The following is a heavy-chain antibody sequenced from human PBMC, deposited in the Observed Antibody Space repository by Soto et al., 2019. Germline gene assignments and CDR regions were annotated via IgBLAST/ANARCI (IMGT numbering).Heavy chain of an antibody. CDR2: INHSGST. V-gene: IGHV4-34*01. Sequence: QVQLQQWGAGLLKPSETLSLTCAVYGGSFSGYYWSWIRQPPGKGLELIGEINHSGSTNYNPSLKSPGTLSADTSKKQFSLKPSSVTGADTAVYYCARGRKDDSSSWYVEWGHGTLGTVSS. CDR1: GGSFSGYY. CDR3: ARGRKDDSSSWYVE. D-gene: IGHD6-13*01. J-gene: IGHJ4*01.